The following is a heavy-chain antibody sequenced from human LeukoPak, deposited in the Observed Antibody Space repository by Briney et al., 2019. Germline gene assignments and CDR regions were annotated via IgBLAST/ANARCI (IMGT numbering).Heavy chain of an antibody. V-gene: IGHV3-7*01. J-gene: IGHJ4*02. Sequence: DSVKGRFTISRDNAKNSLYLEVTSLRAEDTAVYYCASGSPAGDYWGQGTLVTVSS. D-gene: IGHD1-26*01. CDR3: ASGSPAGDY.